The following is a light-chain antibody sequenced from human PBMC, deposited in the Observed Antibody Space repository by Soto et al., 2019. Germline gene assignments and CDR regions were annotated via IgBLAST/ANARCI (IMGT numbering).Light chain of an antibody. J-gene: IGKJ1*01. CDR3: QQYGSSSPWT. CDR1: QRISSW. V-gene: IGKV1-5*03. CDR2: KAS. Sequence: DIQMTQSPSTLSASVGDRVTITCRARQRISSWLAWYQQKPGRAPKLLSYKASSLETGVPSRFSGSGSGTEFTLIISSLQPDDFASYYCQQYGSSSPWTFGQGTKVEIK.